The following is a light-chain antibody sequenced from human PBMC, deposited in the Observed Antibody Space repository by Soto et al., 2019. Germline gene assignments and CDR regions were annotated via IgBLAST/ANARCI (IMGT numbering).Light chain of an antibody. CDR3: SSYTSSSTFYV. CDR1: SSDVGGYNY. Sequence: LTQPASVSVSPGQSITISCTETSSDVGGYNYVSWYQQHPGKAPKLMIYDVSNRPSGVSNRFSGSKSGNTASLTISGLQAEDEADYYCSSYTSSSTFYVFGTGTKVTVL. V-gene: IGLV2-14*01. J-gene: IGLJ1*01. CDR2: DVS.